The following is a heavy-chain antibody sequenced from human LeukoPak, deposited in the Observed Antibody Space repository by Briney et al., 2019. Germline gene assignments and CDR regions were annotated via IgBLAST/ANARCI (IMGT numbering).Heavy chain of an antibody. Sequence: GGSLRLSCAASGFTFDDYGMSWVRQGPGKGLEWVSGINTNGGSTGYADSVKGRFTISRDNAKNSLYLQMNSLRAEDMALYYCAKDSSGSSGFDYWGQGTLVTVSS. CDR1: GFTFDDYG. V-gene: IGHV3-20*04. D-gene: IGHD1-26*01. CDR2: INTNGGST. CDR3: AKDSSGSSGFDY. J-gene: IGHJ4*02.